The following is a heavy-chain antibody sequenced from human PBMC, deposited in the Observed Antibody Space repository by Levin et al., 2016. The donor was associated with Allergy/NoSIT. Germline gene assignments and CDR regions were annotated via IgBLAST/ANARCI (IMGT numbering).Heavy chain of an antibody. V-gene: IGHV4-39*07. J-gene: IGHJ3*02. Sequence: SETLSLTCSVSGGSISSRTYYWGWIRQPPGKGLEWIGNIYSTGSTYYNPSLKSRVTISVDTSKNQFSLNLNSVIAADTAVYYCARGEDYDSSGSRLDAFDMWGQGTMVTVSS. CDR3: ARGEDYDSSGSRLDAFDM. D-gene: IGHD3-22*01. CDR2: IYSTGST. CDR1: GGSISSRTYY.